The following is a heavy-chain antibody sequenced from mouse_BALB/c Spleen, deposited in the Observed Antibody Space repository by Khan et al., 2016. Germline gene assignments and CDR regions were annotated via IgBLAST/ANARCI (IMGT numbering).Heavy chain of an antibody. V-gene: IGHV3-8*02. CDR3: ARIYDDFYDAMDY. Sequence: EVQLQESGPSLVKPSQTLSLTCSVTGDSITSGFWNWIRKFPGNKLEYMGYIDYSGNTYYNPSLKSRISITRDTYKNQYYLQLNSVTTEDTATYYCARIYDDFYDAMDYWGQGTSVTVSS. CDR2: IDYSGNT. CDR1: GDSITSGF. J-gene: IGHJ4*01. D-gene: IGHD2-3*01.